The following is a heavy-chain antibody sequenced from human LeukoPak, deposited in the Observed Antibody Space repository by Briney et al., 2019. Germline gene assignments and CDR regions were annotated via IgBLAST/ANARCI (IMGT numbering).Heavy chain of an antibody. CDR3: ARGGEASNWFDP. Sequence: SVKVSCKASGGTFSSYAISWVRQAPGQGREWMGRIIPIFGIVNYAQKFQGRVTITTDESTSTAYMELSSLRSEDTAVYYCARGGEASNWFDPWGQGTLVTVSS. J-gene: IGHJ5*02. CDR1: GGTFSSYA. CDR2: IIPIFGIV. V-gene: IGHV1-69*05. D-gene: IGHD3-16*01.